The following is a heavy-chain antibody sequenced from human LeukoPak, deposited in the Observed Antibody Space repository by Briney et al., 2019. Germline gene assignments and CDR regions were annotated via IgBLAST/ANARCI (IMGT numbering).Heavy chain of an antibody. D-gene: IGHD3-10*01. J-gene: IGHJ3*02. Sequence: SETLSLTCTVSDGSISTGRYYWGWIRQPPGKGLEWIGSIFYSGSTYYNPSLKSRVTISVDTSKNQFSLKVRSVTAADTVVYYCAREPPYYASENFIDAFDIWGQGTKVTVSS. CDR1: DGSISTGRYY. CDR3: AREPPYYASENFIDAFDI. V-gene: IGHV4-39*07. CDR2: IFYSGST.